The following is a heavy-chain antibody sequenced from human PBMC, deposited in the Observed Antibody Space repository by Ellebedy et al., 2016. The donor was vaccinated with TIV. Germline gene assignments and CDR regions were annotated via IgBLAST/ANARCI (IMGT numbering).Heavy chain of an antibody. Sequence: GGSLRLSCAASGFTFTFSALSWVRQAPGKGLEWVGFIRSKAYGGTTEYAASVKGRFTISRDDSKSIAYLQMNSLKTEDTAVYYCTRASGSYFYFWFDPWGQGTLVTVSS. CDR2: IRSKAYGGTT. CDR3: TRASGSYFYFWFDP. CDR1: GFTFTFSA. V-gene: IGHV3-49*04. D-gene: IGHD1-26*01. J-gene: IGHJ5*02.